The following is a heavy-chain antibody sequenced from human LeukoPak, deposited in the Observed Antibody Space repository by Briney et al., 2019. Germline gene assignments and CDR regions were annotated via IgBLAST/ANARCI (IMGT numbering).Heavy chain of an antibody. J-gene: IGHJ6*02. CDR2: ISSSGSTI. CDR1: GFTFSDYY. CDR3: ARDLQCIAARRLIYYYGMDV. D-gene: IGHD6-6*01. Sequence: GGSLRLSCAASGFTFSDYYMSWIRQAPGKGLEWVSYISSSGSTICYADSVKGRFTISRDNAKNSLCLQMNSLRAEDTAVYYCARDLQCIAARRLIYYYGMDVWGQGTTVTVSS. V-gene: IGHV3-11*01.